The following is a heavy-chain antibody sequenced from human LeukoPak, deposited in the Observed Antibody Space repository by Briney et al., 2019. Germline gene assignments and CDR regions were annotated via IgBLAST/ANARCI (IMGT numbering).Heavy chain of an antibody. V-gene: IGHV3-23*01. J-gene: IGHJ6*03. D-gene: IGHD6-19*01. CDR2: ISGSGGST. Sequence: GGSLRLSCAASGFTFSSYAMSWVRQAPGKGLEWVSAISGSGGSTYYADSVKGRFTISRDNSKNTLYLQMNSLRAEDTAVYYCAKDLAPQRAVAGRVYYYMDVWGKGTTVTVSS. CDR1: GFTFSSYA. CDR3: AKDLAPQRAVAGRVYYYMDV.